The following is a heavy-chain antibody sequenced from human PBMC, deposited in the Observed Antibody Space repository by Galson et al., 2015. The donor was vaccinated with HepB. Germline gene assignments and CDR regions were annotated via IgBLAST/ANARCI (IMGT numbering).Heavy chain of an antibody. CDR3: AKELSPRRATCFDY. D-gene: IGHD2/OR15-2a*01. V-gene: IGHV3-30*18. CDR1: GFTFNNYG. Sequence: SLRLSCAASGFTFNNYGVQWVRQAPGKGLEWVAVVSWDGSTKYYADSVKGRFTISRDNSKSTLYLQMNSLRADDTAVYYCAKELSPRRATCFDYCGQGTLVTVSS. J-gene: IGHJ4*02. CDR2: VSWDGSTK.